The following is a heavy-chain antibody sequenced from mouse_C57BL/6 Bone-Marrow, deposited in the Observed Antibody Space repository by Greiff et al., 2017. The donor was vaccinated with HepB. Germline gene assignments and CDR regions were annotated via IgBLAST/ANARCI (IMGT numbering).Heavy chain of an antibody. CDR1: GFTFNTYA. Sequence: EVKVVESGGGLVQPKGSLKLSCAASGFTFNTYAMHWVRQAPGKGLEWVARIRSKSSNYATYYADEEKDRFTISRDDSQSMLYLQMNNLKTEDTAMDYCVRDGTTVVDWYFDVWGTGTTVTVSS. CDR2: IRSKSSNYAT. V-gene: IGHV10-3*01. CDR3: VRDGTTVVDWYFDV. J-gene: IGHJ1*03. D-gene: IGHD1-1*01.